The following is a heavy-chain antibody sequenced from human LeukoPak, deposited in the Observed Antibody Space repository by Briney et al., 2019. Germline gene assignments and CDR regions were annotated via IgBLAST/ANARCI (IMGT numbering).Heavy chain of an antibody. CDR2: IHYTGAT. Sequence: SETLSLTCAVYGGSITGYYWSWIRQTPGRGLEWVGEIHYTGATSYNPSLKSRATISADTSKDQFSLRLSSVTAADTAVYYCARGNILTGYCFDFWGQGALVTVSS. D-gene: IGHD3-9*01. CDR1: GGSITGYY. J-gene: IGHJ4*02. CDR3: ARGNILTGYCFDF. V-gene: IGHV4-34*01.